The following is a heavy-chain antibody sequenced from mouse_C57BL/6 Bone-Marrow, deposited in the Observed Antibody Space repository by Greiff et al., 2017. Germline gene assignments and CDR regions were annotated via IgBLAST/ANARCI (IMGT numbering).Heavy chain of an antibody. CDR2: IYPGDGDT. CDR3: ARGLYWYFDV. D-gene: IGHD2-13*01. V-gene: IGHV1-82*01. CDR1: GYAFSSSW. J-gene: IGHJ1*03. Sequence: VKLMESGPELVKPGASVKISCKASGYAFSSSWLNWVKQRPGKGLEWIGRIYPGDGDTNYNGKFKGKATLTADKSSSTAYMQLSSLTSEDSAVYFCARGLYWYFDVWGTGTTVTVSS.